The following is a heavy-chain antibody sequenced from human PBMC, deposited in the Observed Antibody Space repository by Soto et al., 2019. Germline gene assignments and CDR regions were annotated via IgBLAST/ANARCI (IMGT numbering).Heavy chain of an antibody. V-gene: IGHV4-39*01. CDR1: VGAINTNNYY. CDR3: AGLVVVSPVPNV. Sequence: SETLSLTCTVSVGAINTNNYYLGWVRQPPGKGLEWIGSVFYDGTTYYSPSLKSRVTISLATSRTQFSLKLNSVTAADTAVYYCAGLVVVSPVPNVWGQGTLVTVSS. J-gene: IGHJ4*02. CDR2: VFYDGTT. D-gene: IGHD1-1*01.